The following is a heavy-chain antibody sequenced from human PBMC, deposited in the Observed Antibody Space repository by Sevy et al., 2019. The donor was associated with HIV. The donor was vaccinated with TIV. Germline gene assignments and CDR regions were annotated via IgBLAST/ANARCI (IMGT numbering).Heavy chain of an antibody. D-gene: IGHD2-15*01. CDR2: ISWNSGAL. CDR1: GFTFGDYA. J-gene: IGHJ3*01. CDR3: ARAQGYCVVERCYGGSVNAFDF. Sequence: GGSLRLSCAGSGFTFGDYAMHWVRQVPGKGLEWVSGISWNSGALDHADSVRGRFTISRDNAKSSLYLQMNSLRLEDTALYYCARAQGYCVVERCYGGSVNAFDFCGQGTMVTVSS. V-gene: IGHV3-9*01.